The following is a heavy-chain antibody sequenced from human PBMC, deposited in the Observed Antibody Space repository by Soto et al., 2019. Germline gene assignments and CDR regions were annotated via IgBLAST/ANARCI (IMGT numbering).Heavy chain of an antibody. D-gene: IGHD2-15*01. CDR1: GFTFDDYA. CDR3: AKDPSRYGAGGSCYRGVYFWN. Sequence: GGSLRLSCAASGFTFDDYAMHWVRQAPGKGLEWVSGISWNSGSIGYADSVKGRFTISRDNAKNSLYLQMNSLRAEDTALYYCAKDPSRYGAGGSCYRGVYFWNWGQETLVTISS. J-gene: IGHJ4*02. V-gene: IGHV3-9*01. CDR2: ISWNSGSI.